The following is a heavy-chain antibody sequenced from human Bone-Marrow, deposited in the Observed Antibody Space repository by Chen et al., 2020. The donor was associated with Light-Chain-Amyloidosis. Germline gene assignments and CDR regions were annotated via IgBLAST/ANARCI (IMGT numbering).Heavy chain of an antibody. Sequence: EVQLVETGGRLIQPGGSLRLSCAASRFPVSSNYMSWVRQAPGKGLEWFAVIYNSGKTYYTDSVKGRFTVSRDNSKNTLYLQMNSLRAEDTAVYYCARDTLYGDRLDHWGQGTLVTVSA. CDR3: ARDTLYGDRLDH. J-gene: IGHJ4*02. CDR1: RFPVSSNY. CDR2: IYNSGKT. V-gene: IGHV3-53*02. D-gene: IGHD4-17*01.